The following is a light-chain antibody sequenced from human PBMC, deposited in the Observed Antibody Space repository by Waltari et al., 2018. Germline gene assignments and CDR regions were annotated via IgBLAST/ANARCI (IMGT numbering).Light chain of an antibody. CDR1: QSVLYNSRNKNF. CDR2: WAS. CDR3: QQYLLAPWT. J-gene: IGKJ1*01. Sequence: DIVMTPSPDSLAVTLGERATIHCKSSQSVLYNSRNKNFLAWYQQKPGQSPRLLPYWASTRESGVPDRFSGSGSGTDFTLTISNLQAEDVAVYYCQQYLLAPWTFGPGTKVEI. V-gene: IGKV4-1*01.